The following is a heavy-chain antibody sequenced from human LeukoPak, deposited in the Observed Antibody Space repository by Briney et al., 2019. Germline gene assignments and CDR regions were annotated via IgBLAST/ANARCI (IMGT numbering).Heavy chain of an antibody. Sequence: GASVKVSCKASGYNFRNYGIGWVRQAPRQGLEWTGWITAGNGNTNYAQKVQGRVTMTTDTSTSTAYMELRSLRSDDTAVYFCARDSARGYSYGYNAFDIWGQGTMVTVSS. J-gene: IGHJ3*02. CDR2: ITAGNGNT. D-gene: IGHD5-18*01. CDR3: ARDSARGYSYGYNAFDI. V-gene: IGHV1-18*01. CDR1: GYNFRNYG.